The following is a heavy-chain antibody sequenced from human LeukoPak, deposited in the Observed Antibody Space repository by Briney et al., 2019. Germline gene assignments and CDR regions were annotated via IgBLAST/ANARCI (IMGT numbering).Heavy chain of an antibody. CDR2: MYYSGST. J-gene: IGHJ4*02. V-gene: IGHV4-61*01. CDR1: GGSVSSGSYY. D-gene: IGHD1-26*01. Sequence: SETLSLTCTVSGGSVSSGSYYWSWIRQAPGKGLEWIGYMYYSGSTNYSPSLKSRVTISVDTSKNQFSLNLSSVTAADTAVYYCARVMVATTFYFDYWGQGTLVTVSS. CDR3: ARVMVATTFYFDY.